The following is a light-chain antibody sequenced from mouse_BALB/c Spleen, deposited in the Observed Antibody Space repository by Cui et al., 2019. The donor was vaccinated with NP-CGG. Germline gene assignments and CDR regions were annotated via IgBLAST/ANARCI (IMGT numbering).Light chain of an antibody. V-gene: IGLV1*01. J-gene: IGLJ1*01. CDR3: ALWYSNHWV. CDR2: GTN. CDR1: TGAVTTSNY. Sequence: QAVVTQEFVLTTSPGETVTLTCRSSTGAVTTSNYANWVQEKPDHLFTGLIGGTNNRAPGVPARFSGSLIGDKAALTITRAQTEDEAIYFCALWYSNHWVFGGGTKLTVL.